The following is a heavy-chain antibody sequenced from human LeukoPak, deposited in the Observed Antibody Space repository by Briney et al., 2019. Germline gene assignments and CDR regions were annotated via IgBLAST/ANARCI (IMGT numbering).Heavy chain of an antibody. V-gene: IGHV3-30*18. CDR2: ISYDGTDK. CDR1: GFTFSSYG. D-gene: IGHD3-3*01. CDR3: AKGSPLYYDFWSGYQHFDY. Sequence: GRSLRLSCAASGFTFSSYGMHWVRQAPGKGLEWVALISYDGTDKYYADSVKGRFTISRDNSKNTLYLQMNSLRAEDTAVYYCAKGSPLYYDFWSGYQHFDYWGQGTLVTVSS. J-gene: IGHJ4*02.